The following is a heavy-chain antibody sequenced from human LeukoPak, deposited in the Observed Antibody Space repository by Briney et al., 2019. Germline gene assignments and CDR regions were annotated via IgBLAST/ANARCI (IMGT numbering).Heavy chain of an antibody. Sequence: ASVKVSCKVSGYTLTELSMHWVRQAPGQGLEWMAWINPNTGGSNYAQKFQGRVTITMDTSISTAYMDLSRLKSDDTAVYYCARDRGGDAFDNWGQGTMVTVSS. D-gene: IGHD3-16*01. CDR1: GYTLTELS. CDR2: INPNTGGS. J-gene: IGHJ3*02. V-gene: IGHV1-2*02. CDR3: ARDRGGDAFDN.